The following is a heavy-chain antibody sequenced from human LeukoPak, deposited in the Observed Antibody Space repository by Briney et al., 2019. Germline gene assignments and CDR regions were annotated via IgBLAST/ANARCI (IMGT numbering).Heavy chain of an antibody. V-gene: IGHV3-48*03. Sequence: GGSLRLSCAASGFTFSSYEMNWVRQAPGKGLGWVSYIISGGSTIYYADSVKGRFTIYRDNAKNSLYLQMNSLRAEDTAVYYCARLQWLLTSPFDYWGQGTLVTVSS. CDR1: GFTFSSYE. CDR3: ARLQWLLTSPFDY. CDR2: IISGGSTI. J-gene: IGHJ4*02. D-gene: IGHD6-19*01.